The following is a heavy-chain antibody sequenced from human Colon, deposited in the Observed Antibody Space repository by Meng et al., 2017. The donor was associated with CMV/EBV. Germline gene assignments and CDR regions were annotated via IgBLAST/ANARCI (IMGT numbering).Heavy chain of an antibody. J-gene: IGHJ4*02. D-gene: IGHD1-1*01. CDR3: ASPTVV. V-gene: IGHV3-9*01. CDR1: GFTFDDHA. CDR2: ISWNSGTL. Sequence: SLKISCLASGFTFDDHAMHWVRQPPGKGLEWVSGISWNSGTLGYADSVKGRFTTSRDNAKNSLYLQMNGLRAEDTALYYCASPTVVWGQGTLVTVSS.